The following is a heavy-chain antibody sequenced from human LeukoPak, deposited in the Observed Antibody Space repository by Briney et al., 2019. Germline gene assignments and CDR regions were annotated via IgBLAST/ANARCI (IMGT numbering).Heavy chain of an antibody. CDR2: IYYSGST. D-gene: IGHD5-24*01. CDR3: AREGDGYKGDYAFNI. V-gene: IGHV4-59*01. CDR1: GGSINNYY. J-gene: IGHJ3*02. Sequence: SETLSLTCTVSGGSINNYYWSWIRQPPGKGLEWIGYIYYSGSTNYNPSLKSRVTISVDTSKNQFSLKLRSVTAADTAVYYCAREGDGYKGDYAFNIWGQGTMVTVSS.